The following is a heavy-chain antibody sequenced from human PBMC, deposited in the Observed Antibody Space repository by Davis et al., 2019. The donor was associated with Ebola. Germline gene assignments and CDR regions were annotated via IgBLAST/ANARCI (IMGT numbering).Heavy chain of an antibody. CDR2: IYYSGNT. D-gene: IGHD1-26*01. J-gene: IGHJ6*02. V-gene: IGHV4-61*01. Sequence: SETLSLTCTVSGGSVSSGSYYWSWIRQPPGKGLEWIGYIYYSGNTKYNSSLKSRLTISVDTSKNQFSLRLTSVTAADTAVYYCARDQGTGTYPARYYGMDVWGQGTTVIVAS. CDR1: GGSVSSGSYY. CDR3: ARDQGTGTYPARYYGMDV.